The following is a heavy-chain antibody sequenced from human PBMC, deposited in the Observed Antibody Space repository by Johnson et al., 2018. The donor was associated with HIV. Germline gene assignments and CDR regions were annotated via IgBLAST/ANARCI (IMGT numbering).Heavy chain of an antibody. Sequence: VQLVESGGGLIQPGGSLRLSCAASGLSVSYGYMTWVRQAPGKGLEWVSVIWSGGNTWYAGSVTGRFTISRDNSKNTLYLQMNSLRAEDTAVYYCARGFLTGTPSDAFDIWGQGTMVTVSS. CDR2: IWSGGNT. CDR1: GLSVSYGY. V-gene: IGHV3-66*03. D-gene: IGHD1-1*01. CDR3: ARGFLTGTPSDAFDI. J-gene: IGHJ3*02.